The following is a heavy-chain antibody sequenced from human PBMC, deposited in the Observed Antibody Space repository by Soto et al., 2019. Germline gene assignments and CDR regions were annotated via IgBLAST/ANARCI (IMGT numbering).Heavy chain of an antibody. CDR2: ISYDGSNK. V-gene: IGHV3-30*18. CDR1: GFTFSTYG. Sequence: SLRLSCAGTGFTFSTYGMHWVRQAPGKGLEWVAVISYDGSNKYYADSVKGRFTISRDNSKNTLYLQMNSLRAEDTAVYYCAKNRDITIFGVVTTPDDYWGQGTLVTVSS. J-gene: IGHJ4*02. D-gene: IGHD3-3*01. CDR3: AKNRDITIFGVVTTPDDY.